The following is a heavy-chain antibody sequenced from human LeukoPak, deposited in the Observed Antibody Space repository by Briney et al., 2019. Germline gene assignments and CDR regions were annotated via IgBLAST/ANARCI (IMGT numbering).Heavy chain of an antibody. Sequence: PSETLSLTCTVSGDXMSSYYWAWIRQPPGDGPEWIGFIYYSGNTNYNPPLKSRVTISIDTSKNQFSLNLTSVTAADTAVYYCVRLPGRTTTSRPFDYWGRGALVTVSS. CDR3: VRLPGRTTTSRPFDY. CDR2: IYYSGNT. V-gene: IGHV4-59*08. J-gene: IGHJ4*02. CDR1: GDXMSSYY. D-gene: IGHD1/OR15-1a*01.